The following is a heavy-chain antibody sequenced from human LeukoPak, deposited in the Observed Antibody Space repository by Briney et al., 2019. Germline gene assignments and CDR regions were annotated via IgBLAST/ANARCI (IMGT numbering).Heavy chain of an antibody. CDR2: ISASGGTR. Sequence: GGSLRLSCTASGFTFLDFGMSWVRQAPGKGLEWIATISASGGTRYYADSVKGRFAISRDSSKNTLDLQMHSLRAEDTAIYYCAKSVGLIALVTAATTYFDSWGQGALVTVSS. D-gene: IGHD2-21*02. J-gene: IGHJ4*02. CDR1: GFTFLDFG. V-gene: IGHV3-23*01. CDR3: AKSVGLIALVTAATTYFDS.